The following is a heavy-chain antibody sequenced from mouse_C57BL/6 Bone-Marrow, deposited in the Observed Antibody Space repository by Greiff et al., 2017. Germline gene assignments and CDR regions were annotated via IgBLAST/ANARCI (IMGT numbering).Heavy chain of an antibody. D-gene: IGHD1-1*01. Sequence: DVKLVESGGGLVKPGGSLKLSCAASGFTFSDYGMHWVRQAPEKGLEWVAYISSGSSTIYYADTLKGRFTISRDNAKNTLFLQMTSLRSEDTAMYYCARDYGRAMDYWGQGTSVTVSS. CDR2: ISSGSSTI. CDR1: GFTFSDYG. J-gene: IGHJ4*01. V-gene: IGHV5-17*01. CDR3: ARDYGRAMDY.